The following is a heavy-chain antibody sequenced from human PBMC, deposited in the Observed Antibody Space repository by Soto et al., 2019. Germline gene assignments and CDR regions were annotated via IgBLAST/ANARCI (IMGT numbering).Heavy chain of an antibody. CDR1: GGTFSSYA. D-gene: IGHD2-21*02. CDR2: IIPIFGTA. V-gene: IGHV1-69*12. Sequence: QVQLVQSGAEVKKPGSSVKVSCKASGGTFSSYAISWVRQAPGQGLEWMGGIIPIFGTANYAQKFQGRVTINADESTSTAYMALSSLRSEDTAVYYCARDSQPDNLDCGGDCYSIPFDYWGQGTLVTVSS. J-gene: IGHJ4*02. CDR3: ARDSQPDNLDCGGDCYSIPFDY.